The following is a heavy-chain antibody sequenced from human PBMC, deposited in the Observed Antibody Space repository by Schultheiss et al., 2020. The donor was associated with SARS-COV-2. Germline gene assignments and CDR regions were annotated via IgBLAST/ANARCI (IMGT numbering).Heavy chain of an antibody. J-gene: IGHJ4*02. Sequence: GGSLRLSCAASGFAFSSYALHWVRRAPGKGLEWVSSIGTAGDTYYPDSVKGRLTISRDNAKNSLYLQMNSLRAEDTAVYYCARASPVYYYDSSGYYPYYFDYWGQGTLVTVSS. D-gene: IGHD3-22*01. CDR1: GFAFSSYA. CDR2: IGTAGDT. V-gene: IGHV3/OR16-10*01. CDR3: ARASPVYYYDSSGYYPYYFDY.